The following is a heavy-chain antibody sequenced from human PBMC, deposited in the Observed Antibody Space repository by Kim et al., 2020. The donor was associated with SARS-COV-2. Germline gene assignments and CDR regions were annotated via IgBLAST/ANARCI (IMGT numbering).Heavy chain of an antibody. J-gene: IGHJ6*02. CDR2: IRSKANNYAT. CDR3: ARRGDYGMDV. CDR1: GFTFSGSA. Sequence: GGSLRLSCAASGFTFSGSAMHWVRQASGKGLEWVGRIRSKANNYATAYGASVKGRFTISRDDSKNTAYLQMNSLKTDDTAVYYCARRGDYGMDVWGQGPTVTVSS. V-gene: IGHV3-73*01.